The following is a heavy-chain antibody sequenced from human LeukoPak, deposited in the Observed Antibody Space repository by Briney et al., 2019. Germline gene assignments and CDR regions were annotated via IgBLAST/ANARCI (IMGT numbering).Heavy chain of an antibody. Sequence: SVKVSCKASGGTFSSYAISWVRQAPGQGLEWMGGIIPIFGTANYAQKFQGRVTITADESTSTAYMELSSLRSEDTAVYSCARGGSIAARGGHMDVWGKGTPVTVSS. J-gene: IGHJ6*03. V-gene: IGHV1-69*01. CDR3: ARGGSIAARGGHMDV. CDR1: GGTFSSYA. D-gene: IGHD6-6*01. CDR2: IIPIFGTA.